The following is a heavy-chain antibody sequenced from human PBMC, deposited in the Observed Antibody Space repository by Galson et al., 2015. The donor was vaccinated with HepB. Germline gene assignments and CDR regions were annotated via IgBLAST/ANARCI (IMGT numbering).Heavy chain of an antibody. V-gene: IGHV3-30-3*01. CDR3: ASLLKGYYDSSGYRRAFDI. D-gene: IGHD3-22*01. J-gene: IGHJ3*02. Sequence: HWVRQAPGKGLEWVAVISYDGSNKYYADSVKGRFTISRDNSKNTLYLQMNSLRAEDTAVYYCASLLKGYYDSSGYRRAFDIWGQGTMVTVSS. CDR2: ISYDGSNK.